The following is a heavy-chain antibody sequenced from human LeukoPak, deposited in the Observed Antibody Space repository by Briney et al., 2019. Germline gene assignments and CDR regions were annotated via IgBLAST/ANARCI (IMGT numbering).Heavy chain of an antibody. CDR3: ARWCTSCYTIQT. CDR1: GGSISSGDYY. V-gene: IGHV4-30-4*08. CDR2: IYYSGST. J-gene: IGHJ5*02. D-gene: IGHD2-2*02. Sequence: SETLSLTCTVSGGSISSGDYYWSWIRQPRGKGLEWIGYIYYSGSTYYNPSLKSRVTISVDTSKNQFSLKLSSVTAADTAVYYCARWCTSCYTIQTWGQGTLVTVSS.